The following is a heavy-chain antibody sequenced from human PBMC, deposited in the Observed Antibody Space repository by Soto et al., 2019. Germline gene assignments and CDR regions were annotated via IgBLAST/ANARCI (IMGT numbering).Heavy chain of an antibody. Sequence: SETLCLTCAVYDGSFSGYLWSWIRQPPGKGLEWIGEINHTGGTNYNPSLKSRVTISVDMSKNQFSLKLNSVTAADTAVYFCARGPYFYYYMDVWDKGTTVT. V-gene: IGHV4-34*01. J-gene: IGHJ6*03. CDR2: INHTGGT. CDR3: ARGPYFYYYMDV. CDR1: DGSFSGYL.